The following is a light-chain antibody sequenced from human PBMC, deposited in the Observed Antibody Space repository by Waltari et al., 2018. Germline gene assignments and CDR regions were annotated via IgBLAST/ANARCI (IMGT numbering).Light chain of an antibody. J-gene: IGLJ1*01. CDR2: AVS. V-gene: IGLV2-14*01. CDR1: DSAVGASDF. Sequence: QSALTQPASVSGSPGQSITISCSGTDSAVGASDFVSWYQQHPGKAPHLIIYAVSNRPSGMSNRFSDSKSGNTASLTISGLQAEDEADYYCSSYTTSSAPGVFGTGTRVTVL. CDR3: SSYTTSSAPGV.